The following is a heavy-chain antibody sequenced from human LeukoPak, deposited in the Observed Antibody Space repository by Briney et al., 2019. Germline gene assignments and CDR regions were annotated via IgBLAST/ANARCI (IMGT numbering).Heavy chain of an antibody. CDR3: ARDFGLRCSGGTCYSVYYYGMDV. Sequence: GGSLRLSCAASGFTFSSYWMHWVRQAPGKGLEWVANIKQGGCEKYYVDSVKGRFTISRDNAKNSLYLQMNSLRAEDTAVYYCARDFGLRCSGGTCYSVYYYGMDVWGKGTTVTVSS. CDR2: IKQGGCEK. D-gene: IGHD2-15*01. CDR1: GFTFSSYW. V-gene: IGHV3-7*03. J-gene: IGHJ6*04.